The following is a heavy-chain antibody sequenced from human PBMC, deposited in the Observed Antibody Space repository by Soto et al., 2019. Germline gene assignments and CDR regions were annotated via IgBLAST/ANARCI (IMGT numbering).Heavy chain of an antibody. D-gene: IGHD3-3*01. CDR2: ISYDGSNK. CDR1: GFTFSSYA. CDR3: ARENYDFWRGYYPGYYYYGMDV. J-gene: IGHJ6*02. V-gene: IGHV3-30-3*01. Sequence: GGSLRLSCAASGFTFSSYAMHWVRQAPGKGLEWVAVISYDGSNKYYADSVKGRFTISRDNSKNTLYLQMNSLRAEDTAVYYCARENYDFWRGYYPGYYYYGMDVWGQGTTVTVSS.